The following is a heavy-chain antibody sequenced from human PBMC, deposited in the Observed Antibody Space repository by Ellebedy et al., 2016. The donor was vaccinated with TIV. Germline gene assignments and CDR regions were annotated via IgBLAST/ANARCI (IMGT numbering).Heavy chain of an antibody. CDR2: INPSSGST. D-gene: IGHD6-19*01. CDR3: ARARSSGWLHTSDY. J-gene: IGHJ4*02. CDR1: GYTFSNYF. V-gene: IGHV1-46*04. Sequence: AASVKVSCKASGYTFSNYFVHWVRQATGQGLEWMGIINPSSGSTTYAQKLQGRLTMTRDTSTSTVYMELSSLRSEDTAVYYCARARSSGWLHTSDYWGQGLLVTVSS.